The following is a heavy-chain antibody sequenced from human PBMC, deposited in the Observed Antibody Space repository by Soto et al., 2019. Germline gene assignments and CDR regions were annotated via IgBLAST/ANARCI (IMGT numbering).Heavy chain of an antibody. J-gene: IGHJ4*02. CDR2: ISHDGSND. CDR1: VFSFSSYG. CDR3: ATDANEYLWEYYFDF. Sequence: GSLRLSCAASVFSFSSYGMHWVRQAPAKGLEWVAFISHDGSNDYYADSVKGRYTISRDNSKNTVYLQMNSLRVEDTAVYYCATDANEYLWEYYFDFWGQGTLVTVS. V-gene: IGHV3-30*03. D-gene: IGHD3-16*01.